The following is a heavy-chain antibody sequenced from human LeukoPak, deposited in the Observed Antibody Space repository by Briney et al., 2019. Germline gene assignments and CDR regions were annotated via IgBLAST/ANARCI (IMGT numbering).Heavy chain of an antibody. CDR2: INSDGSST. J-gene: IGHJ6*02. CDR3: AREDRYYYYGMDV. CDR1: GFTLSSYW. V-gene: IGHV3-74*01. Sequence: SGGSLRLSCAASGFTLSSYWMHWVRQAPGKGLVWVSRINSDGSSTNYADSVKGRFTISRDNAKNTLYLQMYSLSAEDTAVYYCAREDRYYYYGMDVWGQGTTVTVSS.